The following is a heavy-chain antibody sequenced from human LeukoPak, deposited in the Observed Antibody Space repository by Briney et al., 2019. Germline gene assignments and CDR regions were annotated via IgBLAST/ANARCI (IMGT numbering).Heavy chain of an antibody. Sequence: GGSLRLSCAASGFTVSSNYMSWVRQAPGKGLEWVSVIYSGGSTYYADSVKGRFTISRDNSKNTLYLQMNSLRAEGTAVYYCARETTYYYDSSGYDYWGQGTLVTVSS. J-gene: IGHJ4*02. V-gene: IGHV3-66*01. CDR1: GFTVSSNY. CDR3: ARETTYYYDSSGYDY. CDR2: IYSGGST. D-gene: IGHD3-22*01.